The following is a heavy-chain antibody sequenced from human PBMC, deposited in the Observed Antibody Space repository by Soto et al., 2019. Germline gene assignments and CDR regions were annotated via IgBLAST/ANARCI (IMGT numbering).Heavy chain of an antibody. CDR3: AKDSISFSFCCGSPRVDY. J-gene: IGHJ4*02. D-gene: IGHD3-3*01. V-gene: IGHV3-23*01. CDR2: ISGSGGST. Sequence: EVQLLESGGGLVQPGGSLRLSCAASGFTFSSYAMSWVRQAPGKGLEWVSAISGSGGSTYYAAAVKGRFTISRDNSKNMLYLKMNSLRAEDTVVYYCAKDSISFSFCCGSPRVDYWGQGTLVTVSS. CDR1: GFTFSSYA.